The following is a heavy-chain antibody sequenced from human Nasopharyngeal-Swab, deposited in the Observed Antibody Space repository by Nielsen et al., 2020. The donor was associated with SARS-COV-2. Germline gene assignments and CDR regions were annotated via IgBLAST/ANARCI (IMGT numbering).Heavy chain of an antibody. D-gene: IGHD6-19*01. V-gene: IGHV1-18*01. J-gene: IGHJ1*01. Sequence: ASVKVSCKASGYAFTSYGISWVRQAPGQGLEWMGWISAYNGNTNYAQKLQGRVTMTTDTSTSTAYMELRSLRSDDTAVYYCARATSSGWTEYFQHWGRGTLVTVSS. CDR3: ARATSSGWTEYFQH. CDR2: ISAYNGNT. CDR1: GYAFTSYG.